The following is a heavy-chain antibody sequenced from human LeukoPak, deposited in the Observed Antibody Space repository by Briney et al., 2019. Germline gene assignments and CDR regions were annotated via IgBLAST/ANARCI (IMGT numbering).Heavy chain of an antibody. CDR2: IYYSGTT. V-gene: IGHV4-59*08. J-gene: IGHJ4*02. Sequence: PSETLSLTCTVSGGSISNYYWNWIRQPPGKGLELIGYIYYSGTTNYNPSLKSRVSMSVDTSKNQFSLKLSSVTAADTAVYYCARTYSSGWYRYFDYWGQGTLVTVSS. CDR3: ARTYSSGWYRYFDY. D-gene: IGHD6-19*01. CDR1: GGSISNYY.